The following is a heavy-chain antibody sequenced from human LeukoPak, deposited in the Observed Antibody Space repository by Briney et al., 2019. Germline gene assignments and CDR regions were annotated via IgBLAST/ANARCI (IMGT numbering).Heavy chain of an antibody. CDR3: ALLTGYTRGLDY. D-gene: IGHD3-9*01. J-gene: IGHJ4*02. CDR2: IYYSGST. Sequence: SETLSLTCTVSGGSISSYYWSWIRQPPGKGLEWIGYIYYSGSTNYNPSLKSRVTISVDTSKNQFSLKLSSVTAADTAVYYCALLTGYTRGLDYWGQGTLVTVSS. V-gene: IGHV4-59*01. CDR1: GGSISSYY.